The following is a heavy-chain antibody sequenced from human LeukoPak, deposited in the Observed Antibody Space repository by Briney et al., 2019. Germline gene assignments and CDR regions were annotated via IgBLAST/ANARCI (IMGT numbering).Heavy chain of an antibody. J-gene: IGHJ4*02. Sequence: GGCLRLSCAASGFTLSSYSMNWVRQAPGKGLEWVSSISSSSSDIYYADSVKGRFTISRDNAKNSLYLQMNSLRAEDTAVYYCARAFADGYNTSPFDYWGQGTLVTVSS. D-gene: IGHD5-24*01. CDR2: ISSSSSDI. V-gene: IGHV3-21*01. CDR3: ARAFADGYNTSPFDY. CDR1: GFTLSSYS.